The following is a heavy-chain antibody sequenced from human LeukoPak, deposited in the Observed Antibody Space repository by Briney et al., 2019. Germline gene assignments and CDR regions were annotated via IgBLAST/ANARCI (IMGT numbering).Heavy chain of an antibody. J-gene: IGHJ4*02. CDR2: INHSGGT. Sequence: SETLSLTCAVYGGSFSGYYWSWIRQPPGKGLEWIGEINHSGGTNYNPSLKSRVTISVDTSKNQFSLKLSSVTAADTAVYYCARAHGYSYGYYFDYWGQGTLVTVSS. CDR1: GGSFSGYY. CDR3: ARAHGYSYGYYFDY. D-gene: IGHD5-18*01. V-gene: IGHV4-34*01.